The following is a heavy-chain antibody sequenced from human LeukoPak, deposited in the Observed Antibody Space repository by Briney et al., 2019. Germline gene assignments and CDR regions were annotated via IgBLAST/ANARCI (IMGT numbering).Heavy chain of an antibody. V-gene: IGHV1-2*06. J-gene: IGHJ4*02. CDR2: INPNSGGT. D-gene: IGHD3-3*01. Sequence: ASVKVSRKASGYTFTGHYMHWVRQAPGQGLEWMGRINPNSGGTNYAQKFQGRVTMTRNTSISTAYMELSSLRSEDTAVYYCASRIFYDFWSGYYMGGELDYWGQGTLVTVSS. CDR3: ASRIFYDFWSGYYMGGELDY. CDR1: GYTFTGHY.